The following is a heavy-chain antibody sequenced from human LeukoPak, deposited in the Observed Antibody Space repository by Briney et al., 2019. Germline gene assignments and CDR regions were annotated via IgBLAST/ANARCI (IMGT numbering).Heavy chain of an antibody. V-gene: IGHV4-34*01. CDR1: GGSFSGYY. J-gene: IGHJ4*02. CDR3: ARVNPQVWLPFDY. D-gene: IGHD3-16*01. CDR2: INHSGST. Sequence: PSETLSLTCAVYGGSFSGYYWSWIRQPPGKGLEWIGEINHSGSTNYNPSLKTRVTISVDTSKNQFSLKLSSVTAADTAVYYCARVNPQVWLPFDYWGQGTLVTVSS.